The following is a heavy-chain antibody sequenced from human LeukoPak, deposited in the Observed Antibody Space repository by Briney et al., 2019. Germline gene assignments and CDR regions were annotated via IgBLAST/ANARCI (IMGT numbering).Heavy chain of an antibody. CDR3: VCEQGTAYEMDV. Sequence: GGSLRLSCAASGFTFSSYSMNWVRQAPGKGLEWVSYITKSSRIIYYADSVKGRFTISRDNAKNSLYLQMNSLRDEDTAVYYCVCEQGTAYEMDVWGQGTTVTVSS. J-gene: IGHJ6*02. CDR2: ITKSSRII. V-gene: IGHV3-48*02. D-gene: IGHD2-21*01. CDR1: GFTFSSYS.